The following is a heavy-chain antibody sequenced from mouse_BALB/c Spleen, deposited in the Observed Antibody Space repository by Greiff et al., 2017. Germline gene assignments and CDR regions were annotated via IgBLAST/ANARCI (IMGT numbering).Heavy chain of an antibody. J-gene: IGHJ2*01. CDR3: ARMITTTEYYFDY. D-gene: IGHD2-4*01. V-gene: IGHV1-14*01. Sequence: EVQLHQSGPELVKPGASVKMSCKASGYTFTSYVMHWVKQKPGQGLEWIGYINPYNDGTKYNEKFKGKATLTSDKSSSTAYMELSSLTSEDSAVYYCARMITTTEYYFDYWGQGTTLTVSS. CDR1: GYTFTSYV. CDR2: INPYNDGT.